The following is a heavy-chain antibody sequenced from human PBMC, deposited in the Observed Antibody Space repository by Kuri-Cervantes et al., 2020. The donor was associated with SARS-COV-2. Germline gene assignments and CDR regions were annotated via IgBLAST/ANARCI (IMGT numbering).Heavy chain of an antibody. V-gene: IGHV4-59*01. J-gene: IGHJ2*01. CDR3: ARRECWYFDL. CDR1: GGSISSYY. CDR2: IYYSGST. D-gene: IGHD3-10*01. Sequence: SEFLSLTCTVSGGSISSYYWSWIRQPPGKGLEWIGYIYYSGSTNYNPSLKSRVTISVDKSKNQFSLKLSSVTAADTAGYYCARRECWYFDLWGRGTLVTVSS.